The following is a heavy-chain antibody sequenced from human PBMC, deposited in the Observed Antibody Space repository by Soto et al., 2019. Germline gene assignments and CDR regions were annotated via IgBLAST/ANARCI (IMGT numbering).Heavy chain of an antibody. CDR1: GFPFSAYN. D-gene: IGHD3-16*01. V-gene: IGHV3-21*01. Sequence: GGSLRLSCTGSGFPFSAYNINWVRQAPGKGLEWVSSITVGSSHIYQPNSMKGRFTISRDDAKNSVYLQIDSLRDEDTALYYCSRSPEVGVRGAYWGQGTLVTVAS. CDR3: SRSPEVGVRGAY. J-gene: IGHJ4*02. CDR2: ITVGSSHI.